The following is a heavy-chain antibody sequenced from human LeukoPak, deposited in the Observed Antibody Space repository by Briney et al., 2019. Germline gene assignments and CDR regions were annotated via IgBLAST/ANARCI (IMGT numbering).Heavy chain of an antibody. CDR2: INPSGGST. J-gene: IGHJ4*02. D-gene: IGHD2-15*01. CDR1: GYTFTSYY. Sequence: ASVKVSRKASGYTFTSYYMHWVRQAPGQGLEWMGIINPSGGSTSYAQKFQGRVTMTRDTSTSTVYMELSSLRSEDTAVYYCARGMVVAATINDFDYWGQGTLVTVSS. V-gene: IGHV1-46*01. CDR3: ARGMVVAATINDFDY.